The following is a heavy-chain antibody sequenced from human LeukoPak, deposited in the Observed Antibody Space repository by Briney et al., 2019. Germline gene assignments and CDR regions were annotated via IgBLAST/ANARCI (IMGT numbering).Heavy chain of an antibody. J-gene: IGHJ3*02. CDR1: GGSISSYF. CDR3: AGGFSVRGGAFDI. V-gene: IGHV4-59*01. CDR2: FYYSGST. D-gene: IGHD4-23*01. Sequence: PSETLSLTCTVSGGSISSYFGNWIRQPPGKGLEWIGYFYYSGSTNYNPSLKSRVTISVDTSKNQFSLRLSSVTAADTAVYYCAGGFSVRGGAFDIWGQGTMVTVSS.